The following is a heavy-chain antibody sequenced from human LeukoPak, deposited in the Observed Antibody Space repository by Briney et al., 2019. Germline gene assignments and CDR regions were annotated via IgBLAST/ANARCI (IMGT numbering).Heavy chain of an antibody. Sequence: KPSETLSLTCAVYRGSFSGYYWSWIRQPPGKGLEWIGEINHSGSTNYNPSLKSRVSISEDTSKNQFSLKLNSVTAADTALYYCARGAARGFDYWGKGTLVTVSS. CDR1: RGSFSGYY. V-gene: IGHV4-34*01. CDR3: ARGAARGFDY. CDR2: INHSGST. J-gene: IGHJ4*02. D-gene: IGHD6-6*01.